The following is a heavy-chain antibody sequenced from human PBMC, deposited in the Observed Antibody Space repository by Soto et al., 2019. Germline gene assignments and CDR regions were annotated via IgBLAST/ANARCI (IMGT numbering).Heavy chain of an antibody. J-gene: IGHJ3*02. CDR3: ARGGPKLLRWYDAFDI. V-gene: IGHV1-69*12. CDR1: GGTFSSYA. D-gene: IGHD2-15*01. CDR2: IIPIFGTA. Sequence: QVQLVQSGAEVKKPESSVKVSCKASGGTFSSYAISWVRQAPGQGLEWMGGIIPIFGTANYAQKFQGRVTITADESTSTVYMELSSLRSEDTAVYYGARGGPKLLRWYDAFDIWGQGTMVTVSS.